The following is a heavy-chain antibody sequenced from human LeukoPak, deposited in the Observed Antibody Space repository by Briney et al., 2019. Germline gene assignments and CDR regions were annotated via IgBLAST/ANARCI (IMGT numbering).Heavy chain of an antibody. Sequence: SETLSLTCTVSGGSISSSSYYWGWIRQPPGKGLEWIGSIYYSGSTYYNPSLKSRVTISVDTSKNQFSLKLSSVTAADTAVYYCARAGSIWMYYYYYMDVWGKGTTVTVSS. J-gene: IGHJ6*03. CDR3: ARAGSIWMYYYYYMDV. V-gene: IGHV4-39*07. D-gene: IGHD1-1*01. CDR2: IYYSGST. CDR1: GGSISSSSYY.